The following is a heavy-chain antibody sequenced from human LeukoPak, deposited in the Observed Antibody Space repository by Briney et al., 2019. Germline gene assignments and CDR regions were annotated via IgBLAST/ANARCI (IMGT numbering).Heavy chain of an antibody. D-gene: IGHD2-15*01. Sequence: GGSLRLSCAASGFTFNSYGMHWVRQAPGKGLEWVAVISYDGPNKYYADSVKGRFTISRDNSKNTLYLQMISLRAEDTAVYYCARETGYCSGSTCFYFDYWGQGTLVTVSS. V-gene: IGHV3-30*03. CDR2: ISYDGPNK. CDR3: ARETGYCSGSTCFYFDY. CDR1: GFTFNSYG. J-gene: IGHJ4*02.